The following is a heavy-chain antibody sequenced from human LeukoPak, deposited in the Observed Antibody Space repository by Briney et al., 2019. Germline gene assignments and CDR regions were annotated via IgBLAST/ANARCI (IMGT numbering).Heavy chain of an antibody. CDR2: TYYRSKWYN. Sequence: SQTLSLTCAISGDSVSSNSAAWNWIRQPPSRGLEWLGRTYYRSKWYNDYAVSVKSRITINPDTSKNQFSLQLNSVTPEDTAVYYCARGYNYNWNEWGFDPWGLGTLVTVSS. V-gene: IGHV6-1*01. J-gene: IGHJ5*02. CDR1: GDSVSSNSAA. D-gene: IGHD1-1*01. CDR3: ARGYNYNWNEWGFDP.